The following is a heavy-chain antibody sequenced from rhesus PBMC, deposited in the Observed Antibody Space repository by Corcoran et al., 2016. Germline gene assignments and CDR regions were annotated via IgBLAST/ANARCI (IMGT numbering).Heavy chain of an antibody. J-gene: IGHJ4*01. CDR3: ARGYSNYGRIDY. D-gene: IGHD4-23*01. Sequence: QVQLQESGPGVVKPSETLSLTCAVSGGSISDSDRWSWIRQPPGKGLEWIGYIYGSSTSTNYTPPLKSRGTMSKDTSKNHFSWKLRSVTAADTAVYYCARGYSNYGRIDYWGQGVLVTVSS. V-gene: IGHV4S10*01. CDR1: GGSISDSDR. CDR2: IYGSSTST.